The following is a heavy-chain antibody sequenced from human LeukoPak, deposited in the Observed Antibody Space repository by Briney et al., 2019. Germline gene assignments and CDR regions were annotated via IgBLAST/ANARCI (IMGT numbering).Heavy chain of an antibody. CDR3: ARRYYDFWSRYLGNPDY. Sequence: SETLSLTCTVSGGSISSSSYYWGWIRQPPGKGLEWIGSIYYSGSTYYNPSLKSRVTISVDTSKNQFSLKLSSVTAADTAVYHCARRYYDFWSRYLGNPDYWGQGTLVTVSS. J-gene: IGHJ4*02. CDR2: IYYSGST. V-gene: IGHV4-39*01. D-gene: IGHD3-3*01. CDR1: GGSISSSSYY.